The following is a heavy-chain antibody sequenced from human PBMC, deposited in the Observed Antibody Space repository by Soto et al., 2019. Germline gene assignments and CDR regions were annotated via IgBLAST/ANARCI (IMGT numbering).Heavy chain of an antibody. CDR1: GGSISSYH. CDR2: FYYRGST. V-gene: IGHV4-59*01. CDR3: ARGTLTSYFDY. J-gene: IGHJ4*02. Sequence: SETLSLTCTVSGGSISSYHGSWIRQPPGKGLEWIGYFYYRGSTNYNPSLKSRVTISVDTSKNQFSLKLNSVTAADTAVYYCARGTLTSYFDYWGQGTLVTVSS.